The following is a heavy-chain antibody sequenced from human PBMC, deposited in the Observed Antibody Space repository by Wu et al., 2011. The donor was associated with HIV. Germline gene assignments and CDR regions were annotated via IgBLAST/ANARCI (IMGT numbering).Heavy chain of an antibody. V-gene: IGHV1-69*15. Sequence: QVQLVQSGAEVKKPGSSVKVSCKASGGTFSSYVINWVRQAPGQGLEWMGRIIPMFGTTNYAQKFQGRVTITADESTSTAYMELSNVRSEDTAVYYCARGRAVYGSGGYYFYYFDYWGQGTLVTVSS. CDR2: IIPMFGTT. J-gene: IGHJ4*02. D-gene: IGHD3-10*01. CDR3: ARGRAVYGSGGYYFYYFDY. CDR1: GGTFSSYV.